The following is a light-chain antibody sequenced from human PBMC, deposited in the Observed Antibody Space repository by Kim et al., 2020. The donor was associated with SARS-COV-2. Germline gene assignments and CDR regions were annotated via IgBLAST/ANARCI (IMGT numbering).Light chain of an antibody. CDR1: QTMSIY. Sequence: LSATVGDRVTITCRASQTMSIYLNWYHQKPGKAPKHLIYATSSLQSGVPSRFSGSGSGTDFNLTISSLQPEDFATYYCQQSYSTPNFGQGTKLEI. V-gene: IGKV1-39*01. CDR3: QQSYSTPN. J-gene: IGKJ2*01. CDR2: ATS.